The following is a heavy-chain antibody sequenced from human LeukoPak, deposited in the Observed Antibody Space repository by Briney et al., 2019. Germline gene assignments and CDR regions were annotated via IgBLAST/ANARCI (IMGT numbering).Heavy chain of an antibody. CDR2: TYYRSEWYN. CDR3: ARGGYSSGWRLDY. D-gene: IGHD6-19*01. V-gene: IGHV6-1*01. Sequence: SQPSHSPVPSPGTVYWIRQSPSRGLEWLGRTYYRSEWYNDYSVFVKSRITINPDTSKNQFSLQLNSVTPEDTAVYYCARGGYSSGWRLDYWGQGTLVTVSS. J-gene: IGHJ4*02. CDR1: GTV.